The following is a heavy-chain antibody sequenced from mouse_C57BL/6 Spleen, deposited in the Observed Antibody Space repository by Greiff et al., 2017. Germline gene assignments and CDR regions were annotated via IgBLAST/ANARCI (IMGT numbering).Heavy chain of an antibody. CDR1: GYTFTDYE. Sequence: QVHVKQSGAELVRPGASVTLSCKASGYTFTDYEMHWVKQTPVHGLEWIGAIDPETGGTAYNQKFKGKAILTADKSSSTAYMELRSLTSEDSAVYYCTRLGPTHYWGQGTLVTVSA. CDR2: IDPETGGT. CDR3: TRLGPTHY. J-gene: IGHJ3*01. V-gene: IGHV1-15*01.